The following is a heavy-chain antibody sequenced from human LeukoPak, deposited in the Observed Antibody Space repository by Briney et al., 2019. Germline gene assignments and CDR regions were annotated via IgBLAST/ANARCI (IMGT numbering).Heavy chain of an antibody. V-gene: IGHV1-18*01. J-gene: IGHJ6*03. Sequence: ASVKVSCKASGYTFTSYGISWVRQAPGQGLEWMGWISAYNGNTNYAQKLQGRVTMTTDTSTSTAYMELRSLRSDDTAVYYCARGVGGGYNSSYYYYYYMDVWGKGTTVTVSS. CDR3: ARGVGGGYNSSYYYYYYMDV. CDR2: ISAYNGNT. CDR1: GYTFTSYG. D-gene: IGHD6-13*01.